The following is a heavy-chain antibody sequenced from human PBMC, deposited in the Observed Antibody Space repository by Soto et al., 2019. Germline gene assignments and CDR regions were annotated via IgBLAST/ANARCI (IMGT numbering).Heavy chain of an antibody. CDR2: INHSGST. J-gene: IGHJ6*02. D-gene: IGHD6-6*01. CDR1: GGSFSGYY. V-gene: IGHV4-34*01. Sequence: PSETLSLTCAVYGGSFSGYYWSWIRQPPGKGLEWIGEINHSGSTNYNPSLKSRVTISVDTSKNQFSLKLSSVAAADTAVYYCARGHGYSSSFLSGGMDVWGQGTTVTVSS. CDR3: ARGHGYSSSFLSGGMDV.